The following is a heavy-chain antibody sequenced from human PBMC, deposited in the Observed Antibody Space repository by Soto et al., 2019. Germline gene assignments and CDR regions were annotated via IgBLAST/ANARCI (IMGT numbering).Heavy chain of an antibody. V-gene: IGHV4-59*01. D-gene: IGHD3-22*01. Sequence: TLSLTCTVSGGSISGFYWSWIRQPPGKGLEWIGYLYSSGSTNYNPSLKSRVTISVDTSKNQFSLKLNFVTAADTAVYYCARVGPYDTSGYSLFALDYWGQGALVTVSS. CDR1: GGSISGFY. CDR2: LYSSGST. J-gene: IGHJ4*02. CDR3: ARVGPYDTSGYSLFALDY.